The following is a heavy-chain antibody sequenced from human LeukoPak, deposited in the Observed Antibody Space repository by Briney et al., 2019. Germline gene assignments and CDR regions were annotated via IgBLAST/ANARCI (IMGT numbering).Heavy chain of an antibody. Sequence: GASVKVSCKASGYTFTSYYMHWVRQAPGQGLEWMGIINPSGGSTSYAQKFQGRVTITTDESTSTAYMELSSLRSEDTAVYYCARDLGIVVVPAAEDPNWFDPWGQGTLVTVSS. J-gene: IGHJ5*02. CDR1: GYTFTSYY. CDR2: INPSGGST. CDR3: ARDLGIVVVPAAEDPNWFDP. D-gene: IGHD2-2*03. V-gene: IGHV1-46*01.